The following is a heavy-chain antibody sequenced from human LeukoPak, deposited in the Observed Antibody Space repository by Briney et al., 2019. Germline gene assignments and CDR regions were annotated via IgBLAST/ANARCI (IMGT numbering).Heavy chain of an antibody. Sequence: GGTLRLSCAASGFTFSSYGMSWVRQAPGKGLEWVSAISGSGGSTYYADSVKGRFTISRDNSKNTLYLQMNSLRAEDTAVYYCAKDWVTFTSYFDYWGQGTLVTVSS. CDR1: GFTFSSYG. CDR2: ISGSGGST. CDR3: AKDWVTFTSYFDY. V-gene: IGHV3-23*01. D-gene: IGHD5-18*01. J-gene: IGHJ4*02.